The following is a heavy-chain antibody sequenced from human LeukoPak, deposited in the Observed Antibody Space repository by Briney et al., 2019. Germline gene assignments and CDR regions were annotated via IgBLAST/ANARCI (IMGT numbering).Heavy chain of an antibody. Sequence: PGRSLRLSCVASGFSFSSHGMYWVRQAPGKGLEWVAIIWYDGSNKLYVDSVKGRSTISRDNSKNTLYLQMNSLRAEDTAVYYCAKDRGYCSSTSCHYFDYWGQGTLVTVSS. J-gene: IGHJ4*02. V-gene: IGHV3-33*06. D-gene: IGHD2-2*01. CDR1: GFSFSSHG. CDR3: AKDRGYCSSTSCHYFDY. CDR2: IWYDGSNK.